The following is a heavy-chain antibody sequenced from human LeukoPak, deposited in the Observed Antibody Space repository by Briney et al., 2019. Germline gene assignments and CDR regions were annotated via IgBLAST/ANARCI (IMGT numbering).Heavy chain of an antibody. CDR3: AGGSGWLIDY. D-gene: IGHD5-12*01. Sequence: PGGSLRLSCAASGFTFTNYWMNWVRQAPGKGLEWVANIKQDGSEKNYVDSLKGRFTTSRDNAKNSVYLQMNSLRAEDTAVYYCAGGSGWLIDYWGQGTLVTVSS. J-gene: IGHJ4*02. CDR1: GFTFTNYW. V-gene: IGHV3-7*01. CDR2: IKQDGSEK.